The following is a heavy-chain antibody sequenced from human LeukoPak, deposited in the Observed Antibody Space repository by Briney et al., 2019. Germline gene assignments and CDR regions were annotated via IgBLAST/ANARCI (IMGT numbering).Heavy chain of an antibody. CDR3: VRDDSSSWPTDFDY. Sequence: GGSLRLSCAASGFTFSTYSMNWVRQAPGKGLEWVSSISSGGTYIHYVDSVKGRFTISRDNAKRSLYLQMNSLRAEDTSVYYCVRDDSSSWPTDFDYWGRGTLVTVS. J-gene: IGHJ4*02. CDR1: GFTFSTYS. CDR2: ISSGGTYI. D-gene: IGHD6-13*01. V-gene: IGHV3-21*01.